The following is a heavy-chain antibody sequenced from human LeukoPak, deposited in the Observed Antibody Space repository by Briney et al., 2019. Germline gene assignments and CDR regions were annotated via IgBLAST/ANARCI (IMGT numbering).Heavy chain of an antibody. J-gene: IGHJ4*02. Sequence: GGSLRLSCAASGFTFSSYAMHWVRQAPGKGLEWVAVISYDGSNKYYADSVKGRFTISRDNSKNTLYLQMNSLRAEDTAVYYCATEQYSSGWYEVPYFDYWGQGTLVTVSS. V-gene: IGHV3-30-3*01. CDR2: ISYDGSNK. CDR1: GFTFSSYA. D-gene: IGHD6-19*01. CDR3: ATEQYSSGWYEVPYFDY.